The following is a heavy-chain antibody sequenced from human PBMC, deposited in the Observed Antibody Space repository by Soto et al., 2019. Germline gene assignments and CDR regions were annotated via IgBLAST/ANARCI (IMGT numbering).Heavy chain of an antibody. CDR1: GFTFSSYG. J-gene: IGHJ4*02. CDR2: IWYDGNNK. V-gene: IGHV3-33*01. CDR3: ARWGIAAGDY. D-gene: IGHD6-13*01. Sequence: QVQLVESGGGVVQPGRSLRLSCAASGFTFSSYGMHWVRQAPGKGLEWVAVIWYDGNNKYYADSEKGRFTISRDNSKNTLFLQMNSLRAEDTAVYYCARWGIAAGDYWGQGTLVTVSS.